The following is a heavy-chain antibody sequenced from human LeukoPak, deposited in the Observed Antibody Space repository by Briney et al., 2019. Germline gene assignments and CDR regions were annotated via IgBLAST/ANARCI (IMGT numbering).Heavy chain of an antibody. CDR1: GGSISSYY. CDR2: IYCSGST. V-gene: IGHV4-59*01. D-gene: IGHD6-13*01. CDR3: ARGYSSSAYYYYYYMDV. Sequence: PSETLSLTCTVSGGSISSYYWSWIRQPPGKGLEWIGYIYCSGSTNYNPSLKSRVTISVDTSKNQFSLKLSSVTAADTAVYYCARGYSSSAYYYYYYMDVWGKGTTVTISS. J-gene: IGHJ6*03.